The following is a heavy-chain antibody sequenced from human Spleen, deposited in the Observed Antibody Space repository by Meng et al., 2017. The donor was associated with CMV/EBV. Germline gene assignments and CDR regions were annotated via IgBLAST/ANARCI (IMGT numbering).Heavy chain of an antibody. CDR1: GFSFSTYE. J-gene: IGHJ4*02. D-gene: IGHD1-26*01. CDR2: IRSKANSYAT. V-gene: IGHV3-73*01. Sequence: GGSLRLSCAASGFSFSTYEMNWVRQASGKGLEWVGRIRSKANSYATAYAASVKGRFTISRDDSKNTAYLQMNSLKTEDTAVYYCTRLRVVGAHFGDYFDYWGQGTLVTVSS. CDR3: TRLRVVGAHFGDYFDY.